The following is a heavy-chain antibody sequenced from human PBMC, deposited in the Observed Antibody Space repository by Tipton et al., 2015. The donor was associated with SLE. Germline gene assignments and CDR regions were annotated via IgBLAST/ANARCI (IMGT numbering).Heavy chain of an antibody. D-gene: IGHD4/OR15-4a*01. CDR1: EFTFTRYY. CDR3: AGALTMVPRDAFDI. V-gene: IGHV1-46*03. Sequence: QLVQSGAEVKKPGASLTVSCKASEFTFTRYYLHWVRQAPAQGLEWMGVIYPSGGSTTYAQNFQGRVTMTRDTSTNTVHMELYSLRPEDTAVYYCAGALTMVPRDAFDIWGQGTMVTVSS. J-gene: IGHJ3*02. CDR2: IYPSGGST.